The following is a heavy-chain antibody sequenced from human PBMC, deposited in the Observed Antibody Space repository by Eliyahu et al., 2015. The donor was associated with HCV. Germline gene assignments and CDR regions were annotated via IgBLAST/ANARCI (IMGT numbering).Heavy chain of an antibody. J-gene: IGHJ4*02. CDR3: ARILGYGGNSLTPYYFDY. Sequence: QVTLKESGPVLVKPTETLTLTCTVSGFSLSNARXGVXWIRQPPGKALEWLAHIFSNDEKSYSTSLKSRLTISKDTSKSQVVLTMTNMDPVDTATYYCARILGYGGNSLTPYYFDYWGQGTLVTVSS. V-gene: IGHV2-26*01. CDR2: IFSNDEK. D-gene: IGHD4-23*01. CDR1: GFSLSNARXG.